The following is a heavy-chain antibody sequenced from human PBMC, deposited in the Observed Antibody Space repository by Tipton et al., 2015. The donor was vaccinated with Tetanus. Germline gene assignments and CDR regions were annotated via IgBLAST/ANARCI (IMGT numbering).Heavy chain of an antibody. CDR3: ARDQGGGRVVRLNWLDP. CDR1: GASISSGGYF. Sequence: TLSLTCTVSGASISSGGYFWNWIRHHPGKGLEWIGYIYYSGSTFYNPSLKSRVAISVDTSKNQFFLKLNSVTAADTAVYYCARDQGGGRVVRLNWLDPWGQGTLVTVSS. CDR2: IYYSGST. V-gene: IGHV4-31*03. D-gene: IGHD6-6*01. J-gene: IGHJ5*02.